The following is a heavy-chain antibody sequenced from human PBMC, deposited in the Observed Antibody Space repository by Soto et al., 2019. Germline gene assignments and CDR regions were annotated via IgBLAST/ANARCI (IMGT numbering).Heavy chain of an antibody. Sequence: GASVKVSCKASGYTFTSHGISWVRQAPGQGLEWMGWISAYNGNTNYADSVKGRFTISRDNSKNKLYLQMNSLRAEDTAVYYCAKGDPYSGSRGYAFDIWGQGTMVTVSS. CDR2: ISAYNGNT. J-gene: IGHJ3*02. D-gene: IGHD1-26*01. V-gene: IGHV1-18*01. CDR1: GYTFTSHG. CDR3: AKGDPYSGSRGYAFDI.